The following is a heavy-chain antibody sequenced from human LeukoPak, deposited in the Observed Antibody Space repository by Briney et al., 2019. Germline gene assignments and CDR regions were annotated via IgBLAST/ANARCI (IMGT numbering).Heavy chain of an antibody. Sequence: GGSLRLSCAASGFTFSSYAMHWVRQAPGKGLEWVAVISYDGSNKYYADSVKGRFTISRDNSKNTLYLQMNSLRAEDTAVYYCAREGYYYGSGSYPFDYWGQGTLVTASS. CDR2: ISYDGSNK. V-gene: IGHV3-30*04. J-gene: IGHJ4*02. CDR3: AREGYYYGSGSYPFDY. D-gene: IGHD3-10*01. CDR1: GFTFSSYA.